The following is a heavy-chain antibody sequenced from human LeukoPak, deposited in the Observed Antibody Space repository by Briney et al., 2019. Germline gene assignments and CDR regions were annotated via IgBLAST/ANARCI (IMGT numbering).Heavy chain of an antibody. J-gene: IGHJ4*02. CDR2: IRSKANSYAT. CDR1: GFTFSGSA. V-gene: IGHV3-73*01. CDR3: TRHPSIIVDTAMADDY. Sequence: GGSLRLSCAASGFTFSGSAMHWVRQASGKGLEWVRRIRSKANSYATAYAASVKGRFTISRDDSKNTAYLQMNSLKTEDTAVYYCTRHPSIIVDTAMADDYWGQGTLVTVSS. D-gene: IGHD5-18*01.